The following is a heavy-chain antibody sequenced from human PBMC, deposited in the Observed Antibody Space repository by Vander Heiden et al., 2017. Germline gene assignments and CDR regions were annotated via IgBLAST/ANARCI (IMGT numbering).Heavy chain of an antibody. CDR1: GFTFSSYS. Sequence: EVQLVESGGGLVQPGGPLRLSGAASGFTFSSYSMNWVRQAPGKGLEWVSYISSSSSTIYYADSVKGRFTISRDNAKNSLYLQMSSLRDEDTAVYYCARDSQWRDFDYWGQGTLVTVSS. CDR3: ARDSQWRDFDY. V-gene: IGHV3-48*02. D-gene: IGHD6-19*01. J-gene: IGHJ4*02. CDR2: ISSSSSTI.